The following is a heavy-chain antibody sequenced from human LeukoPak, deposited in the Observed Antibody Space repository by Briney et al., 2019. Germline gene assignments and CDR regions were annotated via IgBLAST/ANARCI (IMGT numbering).Heavy chain of an antibody. CDR3: AREAMVRGVIAGMDV. V-gene: IGHV3-23*01. Sequence: GGSLRLSCAASGFTFSSSAMSWVRQAPGKGLEWVSAISNNGGYTYYADSVQGRFTISRDNSKSTLCLQMNSLRAEDTAVYYCAREAMVRGVIAGMDVWGQGTTVTVSS. J-gene: IGHJ6*02. CDR2: ISNNGGYT. CDR1: GFTFSSSA. D-gene: IGHD3-10*01.